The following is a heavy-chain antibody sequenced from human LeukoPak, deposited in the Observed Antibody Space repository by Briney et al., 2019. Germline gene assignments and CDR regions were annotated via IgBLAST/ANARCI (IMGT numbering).Heavy chain of an antibody. CDR1: GFTFSSYS. Sequence: GGSLRLSCAASGFTFSSYSMNWVRQAPGKGLEWVSSISSSSSYIYYADSVKGRFTISRDNAENSLYLQMNSLRAEDTAVYYCARENSDCSGGSCYSDAFDIWGQGTMVTVSS. CDR2: ISSSSSYI. D-gene: IGHD2-15*01. V-gene: IGHV3-21*01. J-gene: IGHJ3*02. CDR3: ARENSDCSGGSCYSDAFDI.